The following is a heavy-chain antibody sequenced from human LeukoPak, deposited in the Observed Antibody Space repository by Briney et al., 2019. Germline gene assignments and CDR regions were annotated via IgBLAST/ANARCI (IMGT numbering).Heavy chain of an antibody. V-gene: IGHV3-23*01. D-gene: IGHD6-19*01. CDR1: GFTFSSYA. CDR3: ARAQYSSGD. CDR2: ISGAGGSA. J-gene: IGHJ4*02. Sequence: GRSLRLSCAASGFTFSSYAMSWVRQTPGKGLEWVSSISGAGGSAYYADSVKGRFTISRDNSKNTVYVQMISLRAEDTAVYYCARAQYSSGDWGPGTLVTVSS.